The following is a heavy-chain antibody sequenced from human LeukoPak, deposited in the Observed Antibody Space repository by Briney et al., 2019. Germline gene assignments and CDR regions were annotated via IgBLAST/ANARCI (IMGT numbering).Heavy chain of an antibody. Sequence: GGSLRLSCAASGFTFSSYGMSWVRQAPGKGLEWVSAISGSGGSTYYADSAKGRFTISRDNSKNTLYLQMNSLRAEDTAVYYCAKDNRPAYYYEENAFDIWGQGTMVTVSS. D-gene: IGHD3-22*01. CDR2: ISGSGGST. J-gene: IGHJ3*02. CDR3: AKDNRPAYYYEENAFDI. CDR1: GFTFSSYG. V-gene: IGHV3-23*01.